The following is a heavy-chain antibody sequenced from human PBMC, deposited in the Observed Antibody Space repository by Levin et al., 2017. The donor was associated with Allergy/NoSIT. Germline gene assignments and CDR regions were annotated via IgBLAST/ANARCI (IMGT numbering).Heavy chain of an antibody. CDR3: ARDPESSAFDI. CDR2: INRDETTR. J-gene: IGHJ3*02. CDR1: GFIFRDSW. V-gene: IGHV3-7*01. Sequence: AGGSLRLSCAASGFIFRDSWMTWLRQAPGKGLEFIANINRDETTRNYVDSVKGRFIISRDNAKNSLFLQMNTLRVEDTAVYFCARDPESSAFDIWGRGAMVIVSS.